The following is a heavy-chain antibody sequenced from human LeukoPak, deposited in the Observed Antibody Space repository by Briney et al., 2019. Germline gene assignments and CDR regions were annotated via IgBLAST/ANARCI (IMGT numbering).Heavy chain of an antibody. V-gene: IGHV3-7*01. J-gene: IGHJ4*02. Sequence: GGSLRLSCAASGFTFSSYWMSWVRQAPGKGLEWVANIKQDGSEKYYVDSVKGRFTISRDNAKNLLYLQMNNLRAEDTGVYYCAREGYDSSGYYPEGPIDYWGQGTLVTVSS. D-gene: IGHD3-22*01. CDR1: GFTFSSYW. CDR2: IKQDGSEK. CDR3: AREGYDSSGYYPEGPIDY.